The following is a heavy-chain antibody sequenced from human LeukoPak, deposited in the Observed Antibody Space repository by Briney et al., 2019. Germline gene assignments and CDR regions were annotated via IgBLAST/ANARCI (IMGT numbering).Heavy chain of an antibody. Sequence: TLSLTCTVSGASISSSGSHWGWIRQPAGKGLEWIGRIYTSGSTNYNPSLKSRVTISVDTSKNQFSLKLSSVTAADTAVYYCAREKVGWELLNWFDPWGQGTLVTVSS. CDR1: GASISSSGSH. V-gene: IGHV4-61*02. D-gene: IGHD1-26*01. CDR3: AREKVGWELLNWFDP. CDR2: IYTSGST. J-gene: IGHJ5*02.